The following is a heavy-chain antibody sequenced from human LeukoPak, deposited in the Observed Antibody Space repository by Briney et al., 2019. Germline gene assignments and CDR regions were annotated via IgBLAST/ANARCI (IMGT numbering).Heavy chain of an antibody. CDR2: INHSGST. J-gene: IGHJ4*02. CDR1: GGSFSGYY. V-gene: IGHV4-34*01. CDR3: ARGGPGVVVPAADYYFDH. D-gene: IGHD2-2*01. Sequence: SETLSLTCAVYGGSFSGYYWSWIRQPPGKGLEWIGEINHSGSTNYNPSLKSRVTISVDTSKNQFSLKLSSVTAADTAVYYCARGGPGVVVPAADYYFDHWGQGTLVTVSS.